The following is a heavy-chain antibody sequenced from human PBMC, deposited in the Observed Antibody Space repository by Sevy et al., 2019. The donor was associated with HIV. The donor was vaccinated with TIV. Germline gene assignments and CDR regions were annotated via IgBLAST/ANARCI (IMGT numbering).Heavy chain of an antibody. V-gene: IGHV3-15*01. CDR1: GFTFTNAW. CDR2: IKSKTDGGTT. J-gene: IGHJ4*02. D-gene: IGHD2-15*01. Sequence: GGSLRLSCAAFGFTFTNAWMSWVRQAPGKGLEWVGRIKSKTDGGTTDYAAPVKGRFTISREDSKNTLYLHMNSLKTEDTAVYYCTLEGLYCSGGNCYSEGFDSWGQGTLVTVSS. CDR3: TLEGLYCSGGNCYSEGFDS.